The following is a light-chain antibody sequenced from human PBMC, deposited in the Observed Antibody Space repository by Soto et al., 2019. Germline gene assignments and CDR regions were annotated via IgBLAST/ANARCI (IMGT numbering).Light chain of an antibody. V-gene: IGKV3-20*01. CDR1: QSVSSSY. Sequence: EIVWTQSPGTLSLSPGERATLSCRASQSVSSSYLAWYQQKPGQAPRLLIYGASSRATGIPDRFSGSGSGTDFTLTISRLEPEDFAMYYCQQYVSSPFTFGQGTRLEIK. J-gene: IGKJ5*01. CDR2: GAS. CDR3: QQYVSSPFT.